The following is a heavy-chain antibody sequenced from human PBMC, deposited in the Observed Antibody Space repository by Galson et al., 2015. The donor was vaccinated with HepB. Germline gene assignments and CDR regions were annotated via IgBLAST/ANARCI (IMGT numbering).Heavy chain of an antibody. Sequence: SVKVSCKASGGTFSSYAISWVRQAPGQGLEWMGGIIPIFGTANYAQKFQGRVTITADESTSTAYMELSSLRSEDTAVYYCASSGGDCSSTSCYYYYYYGMDVWGQGTTVTVSS. V-gene: IGHV1-69*13. D-gene: IGHD2-2*01. CDR2: IIPIFGTA. CDR1: GGTFSSYA. J-gene: IGHJ6*02. CDR3: ASSGGDCSSTSCYYYYYYGMDV.